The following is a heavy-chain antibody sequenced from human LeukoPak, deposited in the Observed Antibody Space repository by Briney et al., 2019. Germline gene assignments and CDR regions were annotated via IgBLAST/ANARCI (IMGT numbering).Heavy chain of an antibody. Sequence: PGGSLRLSCAASGFTFSSYAMSWVRQAPGKGLEWVSAISGSGGSTYYADSVKGRFTISRDNSKNTLYLQMNSLRAEDTAVYYCAKASIAARRDKFYYYYYMDVWGKGTTVTVSS. V-gene: IGHV3-23*01. D-gene: IGHD6-6*01. CDR2: ISGSGGST. CDR3: AKASIAARRDKFYYYYYMDV. CDR1: GFTFSSYA. J-gene: IGHJ6*03.